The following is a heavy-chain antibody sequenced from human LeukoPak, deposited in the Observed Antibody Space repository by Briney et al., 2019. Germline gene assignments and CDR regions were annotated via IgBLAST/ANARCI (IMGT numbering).Heavy chain of an antibody. CDR3: AKDGGVRLGELSLYRYFDY. J-gene: IGHJ4*02. V-gene: IGHV3-23*01. D-gene: IGHD3-16*02. CDR1: GFTFSSYG. Sequence: GGSLRLSCAASGFTFSSYGMSWVRQAPGKGLEWVSAISGSGGSTYYADSVKGRFTISRDNSKNTLYLQMNSLRAEDTAVYYCAKDGGVRLGELSLYRYFDYWGQGTLVTVSS. CDR2: ISGSGGST.